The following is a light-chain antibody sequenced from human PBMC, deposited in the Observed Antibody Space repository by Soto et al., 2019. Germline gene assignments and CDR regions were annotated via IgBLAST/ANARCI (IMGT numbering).Light chain of an antibody. J-gene: IGLJ3*02. Sequence: QSALTQPASVSGSPGQTITISCTGRSSDVGGYNYVSWYQQHPGKAPKHMIYEVSNRPSGVSNRFSGSKSGNTASLTISGLQAEDEADYYCSSFTSSSTQVLGGGTKLTVL. CDR3: SSFTSSSTQV. CDR1: SSDVGGYNY. CDR2: EVS. V-gene: IGLV2-14*01.